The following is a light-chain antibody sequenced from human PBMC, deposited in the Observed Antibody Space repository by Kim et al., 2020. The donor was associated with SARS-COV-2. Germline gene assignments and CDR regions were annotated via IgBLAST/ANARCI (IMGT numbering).Light chain of an antibody. V-gene: IGKV3-15*01. Sequence: EIVLTQSPATLSVSPGDRATLSCRASQSISGNLAWYQQKPGQAPRLLMSRASTRATGIPARFRGSGSGTDFTLTISGLQSEDFALYYCQQYNNWPYTFGQGTKLEI. CDR1: QSISGN. CDR3: QQYNNWPYT. CDR2: RAS. J-gene: IGKJ2*01.